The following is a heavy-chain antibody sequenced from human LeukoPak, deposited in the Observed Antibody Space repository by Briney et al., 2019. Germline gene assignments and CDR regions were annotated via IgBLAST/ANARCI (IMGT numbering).Heavy chain of an antibody. Sequence: SETLSLTYAVYGGSFSGYYWSWIRQPPGKGLEWIGEINHSGSTYYNPSLKSRVTISVDRSKNQFSLKLSSVTAADTAVYYCARGTKLGLFDYWGQGTLVTVSS. D-gene: IGHD7-27*01. V-gene: IGHV4-34*01. CDR2: INHSGST. CDR1: GGSFSGYY. J-gene: IGHJ4*02. CDR3: ARGTKLGLFDY.